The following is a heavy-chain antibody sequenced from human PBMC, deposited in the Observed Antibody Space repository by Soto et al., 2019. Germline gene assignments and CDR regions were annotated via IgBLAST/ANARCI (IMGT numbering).Heavy chain of an antibody. V-gene: IGHV3-72*01. Sequence: EEQVVESGGGLVQPGGSLRLSCAASGFSVTDHYMDWDRQAPGKGLEWLGRSRDRPNSYSTEYAASVRGRFSISRDDSRNLLFLQMNSLETEDTAVYYCVRARWSPVYYYGMDVWGQGTTVTVSS. D-gene: IGHD2-15*01. CDR1: GFSVTDHY. J-gene: IGHJ6*02. CDR3: VRARWSPVYYYGMDV. CDR2: SRDRPNSYST.